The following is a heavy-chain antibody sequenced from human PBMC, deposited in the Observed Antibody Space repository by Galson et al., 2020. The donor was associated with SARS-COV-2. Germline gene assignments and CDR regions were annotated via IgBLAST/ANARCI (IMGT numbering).Heavy chain of an antibody. CDR2: IYTSGTTI. CDR3: VKDFPGEVEYCGADCWHDVFDV. J-gene: IGHJ3*01. CDR1: GLRFRSYA. Sequence: GGSLRLSCAASGLRFRSYAMSWVRQAPGKGLEWVSVIYTSGTTIFYADSVKGRFTISRDDSKNTLYLQMSSLRPGDTAVYYCVKDFPGEVEYCGADCWHDVFDVWGQGTVVTVSS. D-gene: IGHD2-21*02. V-gene: IGHV3-23*03.